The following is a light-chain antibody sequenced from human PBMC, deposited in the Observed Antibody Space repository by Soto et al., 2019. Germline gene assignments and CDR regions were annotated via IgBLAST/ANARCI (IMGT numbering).Light chain of an antibody. J-gene: IGKJ5*01. CDR2: GAS. V-gene: IGKV1-27*01. Sequence: DIQMTQSPSSLSASVGDRVTITCRASQGISNHLAWYQQKPGKVPRLLIYGASTLQSGVPSRFSGSGSGTDFTLTISCLQSEDFATYYCQQYYSYPSITFGQGTRLEIK. CDR3: QQYYSYPSIT. CDR1: QGISNH.